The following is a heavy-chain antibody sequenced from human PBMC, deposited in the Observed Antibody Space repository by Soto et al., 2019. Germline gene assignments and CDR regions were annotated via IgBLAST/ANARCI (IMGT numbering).Heavy chain of an antibody. CDR1: GFTFSSYA. Sequence: GGSLRLSCAASGFTFSSYAMSWVRQAPGKGLEWVSAISGSGGSTYYADSVKGRFTISRDNSKNTLYLQMNSLRAEDTVVYYCAKNNIAARPDLDAFDIWGQGTMVTV. CDR3: AKNNIAARPDLDAFDI. D-gene: IGHD6-6*01. J-gene: IGHJ3*02. V-gene: IGHV3-23*01. CDR2: ISGSGGST.